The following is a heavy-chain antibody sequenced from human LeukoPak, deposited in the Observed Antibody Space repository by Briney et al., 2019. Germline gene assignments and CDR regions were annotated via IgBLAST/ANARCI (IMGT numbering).Heavy chain of an antibody. CDR3: ARLDYYGFHAFDI. V-gene: IGHV4-34*01. Sequence: PSETLSLTCAVYGGSFSGYYWSWIRQPPGKGLEWIGEINHSGSTNYNPSLKSRVTISVDTSKNQFSLKLSSVTAADTAVYYCARLDYYGFHAFDIWGQGTMVTVSS. CDR1: GGSFSGYY. J-gene: IGHJ3*02. D-gene: IGHD3-10*01. CDR2: INHSGST.